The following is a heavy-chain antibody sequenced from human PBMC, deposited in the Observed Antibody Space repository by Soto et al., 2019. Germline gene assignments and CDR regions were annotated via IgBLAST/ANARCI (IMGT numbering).Heavy chain of an antibody. CDR1: VYSFSSYW. V-gene: IGHV5-51*01. Sequence: PGESLKISCKGSVYSFSSYWIGWVRQMPGKGMEWMGIIYPGDSDTRYSPSFQGQVTISADKSINTAYLQWSSLKASDTAMFYCARHPHPIKWWTGRYSLRFDYWSHVAVFTVSS. D-gene: IGHD1-26*01. CDR2: IYPGDSDT. CDR3: ARHPHPIKWWTGRYSLRFDY. J-gene: IGHJ4*01.